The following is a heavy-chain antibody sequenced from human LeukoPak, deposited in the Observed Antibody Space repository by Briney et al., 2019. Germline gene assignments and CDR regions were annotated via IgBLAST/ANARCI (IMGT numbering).Heavy chain of an antibody. V-gene: IGHV3-20*04. J-gene: IGHJ3*02. D-gene: IGHD5-12*01. CDR1: GFTFDDYG. CDR3: AREGYYSDAFEI. Sequence: PGGSLRLSCTASGFTFDDYGMSWVRQAPGKGLEWVAGIDWNGGSTTYADSVKGRFTISRDNAKNSLYLQMNSLRAEDMAFYYCAREGYYSDAFEIWGQGTMVTVSS. CDR2: IDWNGGST.